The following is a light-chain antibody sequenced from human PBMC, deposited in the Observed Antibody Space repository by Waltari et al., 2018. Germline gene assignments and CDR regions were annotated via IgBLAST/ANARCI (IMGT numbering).Light chain of an antibody. CDR3: LLYMGSGIWV. J-gene: IGLJ3*02. CDR1: YAPLSSTSH. Sequence: QNVVTQEPWLSVYAGGTVTLTCALSYAPLSSTSHASWYQQSPGQTPRTLVYKANIRSSGVPDRFSGSVLGNKAVLIITGAQAEDESTYYCLLYMGSGIWVFGGGTKLTVL. V-gene: IGLV8-61*01. CDR2: KAN.